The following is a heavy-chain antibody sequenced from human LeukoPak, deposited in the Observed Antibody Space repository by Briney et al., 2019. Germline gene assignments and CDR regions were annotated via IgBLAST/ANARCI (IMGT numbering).Heavy chain of an antibody. J-gene: IGHJ6*03. CDR2: IYYSGST. V-gene: IGHV4-31*03. CDR1: GGSISSGGYY. D-gene: IGHD2-15*01. Sequence: SETLSLTCTVSGGSISSGGYYWSWIRQHPGKGLEWIGYIYYSGSTYYNPSLKSRVTISVDTSKNQFSLKLSSVTAADAAVYYCAVVVAATPHHYYYYMDVWGKGTTVTVSS. CDR3: AVVVAATPHHYYYYMDV.